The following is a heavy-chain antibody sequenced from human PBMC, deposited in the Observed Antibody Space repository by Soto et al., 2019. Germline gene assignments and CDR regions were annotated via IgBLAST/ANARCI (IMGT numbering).Heavy chain of an antibody. V-gene: IGHV4-59*08. CDR1: GGAIGGYY. J-gene: IGHJ5*02. CDR2: VSYSGST. CDR3: ARHGSDSGWFFFDP. D-gene: IGHD6-19*01. Sequence: SSETLSLTCSLSGGAIGGYYWSWIRQPPGKALEWIGYVSYSGSTDYHPARKSRISISIDMSKNQVSLKMISVSAADTAVYYFARHGSDSGWFFFDPWGQGAMVTVSS.